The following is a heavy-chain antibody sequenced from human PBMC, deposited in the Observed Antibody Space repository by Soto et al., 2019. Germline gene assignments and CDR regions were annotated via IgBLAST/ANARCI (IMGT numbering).Heavy chain of an antibody. V-gene: IGHV1-8*01. CDR1: GYTFTSYD. J-gene: IGHJ6*02. Sequence: QVQLVQSGAEVKKPGASVKVSCKASGYTFTSYDINWVRQATGQGLEWMGWMNPNSGNTGYAQKFQGRVTMTRNTSISTGYTELTSLKSEDTDVYYCARERTARGIDVWGQGTTVTVSS. CDR2: MNPNSGNT. CDR3: ARERTARGIDV. D-gene: IGHD5-18*01.